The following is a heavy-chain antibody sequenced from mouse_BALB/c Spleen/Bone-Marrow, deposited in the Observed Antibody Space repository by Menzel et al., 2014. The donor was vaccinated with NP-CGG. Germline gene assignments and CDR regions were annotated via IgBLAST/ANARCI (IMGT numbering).Heavy chain of an antibody. CDR3: ARCYYGYAMDY. Sequence: QVQLQQSGPGLVTPSQSLSITCTISGFSLTSYGVHWVRPPPGKGLEWLVVIWSDGSTTYNSALKSRLSISKDNSKSQVFLKMNSLQTDDTAMYYCARCYYGYAMDYWGQGTSVTVSS. CDR1: GFSLTSYG. V-gene: IGHV2-6-1*01. D-gene: IGHD1-1*01. J-gene: IGHJ4*01. CDR2: IWSDGST.